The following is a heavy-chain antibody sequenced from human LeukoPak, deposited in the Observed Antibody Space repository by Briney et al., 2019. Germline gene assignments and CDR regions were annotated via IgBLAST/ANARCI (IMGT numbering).Heavy chain of an antibody. D-gene: IGHD3-22*01. CDR1: GYTFTSYG. V-gene: IGHV1-18*01. CDR3: ARDVPRSRYYDSSGYYQGY. J-gene: IGHJ4*02. CDR2: ISAYNGNT. Sequence: ASVKVSCKASGYTFTSYGISWVRQAPGQGLEWMGWISAYNGNTNYAQKLQGRVTMTTDTSTSTAYMELRSLRSDDTAVYYCARDVPRSRYYDSSGYYQGYWGQGTLVTVSS.